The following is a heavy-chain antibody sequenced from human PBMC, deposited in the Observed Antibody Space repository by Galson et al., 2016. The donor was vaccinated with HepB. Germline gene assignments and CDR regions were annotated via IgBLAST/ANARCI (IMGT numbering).Heavy chain of an antibody. V-gene: IGHV3-23*01. Sequence: SLRLSCAASGFTFSIYAMSWVRQAPGKGLEWVSGINVGGGRTYYADSVKGRFTTSRDNSNNTLFLRMNALRAEDTAVYYCARAQDYCGSGKGDYGMDVWGQGTTVTVSS. CDR2: INVGGGRT. D-gene: IGHD3-10*01. CDR1: GFTFSIYA. J-gene: IGHJ6*02. CDR3: ARAQDYCGSGKGDYGMDV.